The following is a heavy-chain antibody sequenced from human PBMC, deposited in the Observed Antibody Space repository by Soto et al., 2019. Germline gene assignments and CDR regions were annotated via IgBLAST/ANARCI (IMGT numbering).Heavy chain of an antibody. CDR3: ARDRLGGPITMVHMDY. D-gene: IGHD3-10*01. Sequence: QVQLVESGGGVVQPGRSLRLSCAASGFTFSSYAMHWVRQAPGKGLEWVAVISYDGSNKYYADSVKGRFTISRDNSKNTLYLQMISLRAEDTAVYYCARDRLGGPITMVHMDYWGQGTLVTVSS. CDR2: ISYDGSNK. CDR1: GFTFSSYA. V-gene: IGHV3-30-3*01. J-gene: IGHJ4*02.